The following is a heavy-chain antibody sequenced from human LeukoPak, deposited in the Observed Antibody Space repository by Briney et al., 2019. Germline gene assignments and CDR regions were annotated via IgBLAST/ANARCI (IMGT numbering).Heavy chain of an antibody. CDR1: GFTFSDYY. D-gene: IGHD5-18*01. CDR3: ARAWIQLRSFDY. J-gene: IGHJ4*02. V-gene: IGHV3-11*01. Sequence: TGGSLRLSCAASGFTFSDYYMSWIRQAPGKGLEWVSYISSSGSTIYYADSVKGRFTISRDNDKNSLYLQMKSLRAEDTAVYYCARAWIQLRSFDYWGQGTLVTVSS. CDR2: ISSSGSTI.